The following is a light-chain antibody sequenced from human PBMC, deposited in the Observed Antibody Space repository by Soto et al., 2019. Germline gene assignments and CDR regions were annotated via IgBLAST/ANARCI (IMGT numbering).Light chain of an antibody. Sequence: QSVLTQPPSVSAAPGQRVTISCTGSSSNIGAGYDVHWYQQLPGTAPKLLVSGDTNRPSGVPDRFSGSKSGTSASLAITGLRAEDEADYYCQSFDSSLSGGVFGGGTQLTVL. J-gene: IGLJ3*02. CDR2: GDT. CDR1: SSNIGAGYD. CDR3: QSFDSSLSGGV. V-gene: IGLV1-40*01.